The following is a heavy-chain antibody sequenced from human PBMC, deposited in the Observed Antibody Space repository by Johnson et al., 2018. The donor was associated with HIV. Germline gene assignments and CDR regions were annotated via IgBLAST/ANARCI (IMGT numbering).Heavy chain of an antibody. CDR2: ISYDGSNK. J-gene: IGHJ3*02. Sequence: QVQLVESGGCVVQPGRSLRLSCAASGFTFTFYAMHWVRQAPGKGLEWVAVISYDGSNKYYADSVKGRFTISRDNSKNTLYLQMNSLRAEDTAVYYCAREGNYYDSSSHAFDIWGQGTMVTVSS. D-gene: IGHD3-22*01. CDR3: AREGNYYDSSSHAFDI. CDR1: GFTFTFYA. V-gene: IGHV3-30-3*01.